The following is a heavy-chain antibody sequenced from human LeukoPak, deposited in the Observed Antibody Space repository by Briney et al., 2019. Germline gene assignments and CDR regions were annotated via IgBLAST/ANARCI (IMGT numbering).Heavy chain of an antibody. Sequence: ASVKVSCKASGYTFTSYGISWVRQAPGQGLEWMGWISACNGDTNYAQKLQGRVTMTTDTSTSTAYMELRSLRSDDTAVYYCARVPGVGAAADSDYWGQGTLVTVSS. V-gene: IGHV1-18*01. D-gene: IGHD6-13*01. CDR2: ISACNGDT. CDR3: ARVPGVGAAADSDY. J-gene: IGHJ4*02. CDR1: GYTFTSYG.